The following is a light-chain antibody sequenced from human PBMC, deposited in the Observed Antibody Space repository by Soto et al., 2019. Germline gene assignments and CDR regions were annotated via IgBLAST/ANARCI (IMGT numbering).Light chain of an antibody. CDR1: QSVLYSSNNKNY. J-gene: IGKJ3*01. Sequence: IVMTQSPDSLAVSLGERATINCKSSQSVLYSSNNKNYLAWYQQKPRQPPKLLIYWASTRESGVPDRFSGSGSGTDVTLTISSLQAEDVAVYYCQQYYNSPRAFGPGTKVDLK. CDR2: WAS. CDR3: QQYYNSPRA. V-gene: IGKV4-1*01.